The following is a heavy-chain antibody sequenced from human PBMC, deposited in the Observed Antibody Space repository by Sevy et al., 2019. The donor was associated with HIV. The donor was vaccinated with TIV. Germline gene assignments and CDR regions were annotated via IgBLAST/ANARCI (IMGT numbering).Heavy chain of an antibody. J-gene: IGHJ4*01. Sequence: GESLKISCAASGFAFSSHAMHWVRQAPGKGLEWVAVISYEGTETFYAASVEGRFTISRDNSKNMLSLQINSLRPEETAVYFCARDGGYSIKWYPLYWGHGTLVTVSS. CDR3: ARDGGYSIKWYPLY. D-gene: IGHD6-13*01. CDR2: ISYEGTET. CDR1: GFAFSSHA. V-gene: IGHV3-30-3*01.